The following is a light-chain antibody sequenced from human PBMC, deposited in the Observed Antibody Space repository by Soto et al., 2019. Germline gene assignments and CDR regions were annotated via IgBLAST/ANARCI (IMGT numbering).Light chain of an antibody. CDR2: FGS. CDR1: QDIGNL. J-gene: IGKJ4*01. CDR3: QQADSFPLT. Sequence: DIQMTQSPSSVSASVGDRVTLTCRASQDIGNLLAWYQQKPGKAPKLLIYFGSNLQTGVPSRFSGSGSGTDSTLTISSLQPEDLATYYCQQADSFPLTFGRGTRVEIK. V-gene: IGKV1-12*01.